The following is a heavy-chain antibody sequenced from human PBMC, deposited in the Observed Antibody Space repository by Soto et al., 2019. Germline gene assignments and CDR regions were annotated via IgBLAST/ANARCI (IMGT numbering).Heavy chain of an antibody. J-gene: IGHJ5*02. D-gene: IGHD3-16*02. Sequence: ASVKVSCKPSGGTFSSYAISWVRQAPGQGLEWMGGIVVGSGNTNYAQKFQERVTITRDMSTSTAYMELSSLRSEDTAVYYCAAGSIMITFGGVIVPNWFYPWGQGTLVTVSS. CDR2: IVVGSGNT. CDR1: GGTFSSYA. V-gene: IGHV1-58*02. CDR3: AAGSIMITFGGVIVPNWFYP.